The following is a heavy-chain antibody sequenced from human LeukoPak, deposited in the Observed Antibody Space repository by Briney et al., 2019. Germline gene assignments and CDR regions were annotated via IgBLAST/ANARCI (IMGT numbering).Heavy chain of an antibody. Sequence: PSETLSLTCTVSGGSISSGSYYWSWIRQPAGKGLEWIGRIYTSGSTNYNPSLKSRVTISVDTSKNQFSLKLSSVTAADTAVYYCARGITIFGVVIAPPQDAFDIWGQGTMVTVSS. J-gene: IGHJ3*02. CDR2: IYTSGST. V-gene: IGHV4-61*02. CDR1: GGSISSGSYY. CDR3: ARGITIFGVVIAPPQDAFDI. D-gene: IGHD3-3*01.